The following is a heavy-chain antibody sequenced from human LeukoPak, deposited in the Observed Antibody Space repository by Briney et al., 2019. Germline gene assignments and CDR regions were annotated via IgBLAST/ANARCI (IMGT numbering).Heavy chain of an antibody. V-gene: IGHV4-4*02. CDR2: IYHSGST. Sequence: PSETLSLTCAVSGVSISSSNWWSWVRQPPGKGLEWIGEIYHSGSTNYNPSLKSRVTISVDKSKNQFSLKLSSVTAADTAVYYCARTYYYDSSGYYYFDYWGQGTLVTVSS. CDR3: ARTYYYDSSGYYYFDY. CDR1: GVSISSSNW. D-gene: IGHD3-22*01. J-gene: IGHJ4*02.